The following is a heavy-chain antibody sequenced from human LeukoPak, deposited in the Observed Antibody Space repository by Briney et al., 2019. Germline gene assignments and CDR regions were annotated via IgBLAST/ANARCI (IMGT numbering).Heavy chain of an antibody. Sequence: SQTLSLTCTVSGASISSGGHYWKWIRQPPGKGLEWIGYIYYSGSTNYNPSLKSRVTISVDTFKNQFSLKLSSVTAADTAVYYCARMIAPDIVVSGYFDLWGRGTLVTVSS. CDR2: IYYSGST. V-gene: IGHV4-61*08. J-gene: IGHJ2*01. CDR3: ARMIAPDIVVSGYFDL. CDR1: GASISSGGHY. D-gene: IGHD2-15*01.